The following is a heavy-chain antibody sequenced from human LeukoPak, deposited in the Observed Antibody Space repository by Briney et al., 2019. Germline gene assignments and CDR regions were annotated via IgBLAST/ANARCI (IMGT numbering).Heavy chain of an antibody. V-gene: IGHV5-51*01. J-gene: IGHJ4*02. D-gene: IGHD3-9*01. CDR2: IYPDDFDT. CDR3: ARRSFDWHYFDY. Sequence: GESLKISCKGSGYTFTSYWIGWVRQMPGKGLEWMGSIYPDDFDTRYSPSLQGQVTISVDKSISTAYLQWSSLKASDTATYYCARRSFDWHYFDYWGQGTLVTVSS. CDR1: GYTFTSYW.